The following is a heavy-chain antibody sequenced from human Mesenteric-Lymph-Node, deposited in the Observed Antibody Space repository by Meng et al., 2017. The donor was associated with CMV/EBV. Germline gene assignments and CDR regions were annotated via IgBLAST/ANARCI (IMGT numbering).Heavy chain of an antibody. D-gene: IGHD3-10*01. Sequence: GESLKISCAASGFTFSSYSMNWVRQAPGKGLVWVSRIDSDGSSTSYADSVKGRFTISRDNARNTLYLQMNSLRAEDTAVYYCARGRYYYDSGNYYFDYWGQGTLVTVSS. CDR2: IDSDGSST. J-gene: IGHJ4*02. CDR3: ARGRYYYDSGNYYFDY. CDR1: GFTFSSYS. V-gene: IGHV3-74*01.